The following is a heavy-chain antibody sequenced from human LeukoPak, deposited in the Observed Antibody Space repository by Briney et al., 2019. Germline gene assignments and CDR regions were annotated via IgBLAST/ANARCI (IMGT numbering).Heavy chain of an antibody. CDR1: GFTFSSYG. V-gene: IGHV3-30*02. Sequence: GGSLRLSCAASGFTFSSYGMHWVRQAPGKGLEWVAFIRYDGSNKYYTDSVKGRFTISRDNSKNTLYLQMNSLRAEDTAVYYCAKSMGVQDSHYYYMDVWGKGTTVTVSS. J-gene: IGHJ6*03. CDR2: IRYDGSNK. D-gene: IGHD1-1*01. CDR3: AKSMGVQDSHYYYMDV.